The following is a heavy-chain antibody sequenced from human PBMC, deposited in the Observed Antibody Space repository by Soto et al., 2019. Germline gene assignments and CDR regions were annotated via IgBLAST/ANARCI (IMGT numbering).Heavy chain of an antibody. CDR3: AKDWRAAAGISSYYYYGMDV. D-gene: IGHD6-13*01. J-gene: IGHJ6*02. CDR1: GFTFSSYG. V-gene: IGHV3-30*18. CDR2: ISYDGSNK. Sequence: GGSLRLSCAASGFTFSSYGMHWVRQAPGKGLEWVAVISYDGSNKYYADSVKGRLTISRDNSKNTLYLQMNSLRAEDTAVYYCAKDWRAAAGISSYYYYGMDVWGQGTTVTVSS.